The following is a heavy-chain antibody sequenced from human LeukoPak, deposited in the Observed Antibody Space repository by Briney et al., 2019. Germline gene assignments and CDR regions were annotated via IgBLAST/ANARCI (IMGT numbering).Heavy chain of an antibody. Sequence: TGGSLRLSCAASGFTFSSYGMSWVRQAPGKGLEWVSAISGSGGSTYYADSVKGRFTISRDNSKNTLYLQMNSLRAEDTAVYYCAKRPIRDGVTMVRGTHYYFDYWGQGTLVTVSS. V-gene: IGHV3-23*01. CDR2: ISGSGGST. CDR1: GFTFSSYG. J-gene: IGHJ4*02. D-gene: IGHD3-10*01. CDR3: AKRPIRDGVTMVRGTHYYFDY.